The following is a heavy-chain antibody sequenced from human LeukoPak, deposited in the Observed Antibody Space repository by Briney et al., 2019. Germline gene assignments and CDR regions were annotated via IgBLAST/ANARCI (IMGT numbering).Heavy chain of an antibody. CDR2: ISGSGGST. D-gene: IGHD3-10*01. V-gene: IGHV3-23*01. J-gene: IGHJ4*02. Sequence: GGSLRLSCAASGFTFSSYAMSWVRQAPGKGLEWVSAISGSGGSTYYADSVEGRFTISRDNSKNTLYLQMNSLRAEDTAVYYCAKDSVRGVIRGPFDYWGQGTLVTVSS. CDR1: GFTFSSYA. CDR3: AKDSVRGVIRGPFDY.